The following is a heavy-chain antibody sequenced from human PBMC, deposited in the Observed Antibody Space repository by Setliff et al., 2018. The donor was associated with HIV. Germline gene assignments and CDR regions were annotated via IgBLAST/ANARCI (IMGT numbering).Heavy chain of an antibody. J-gene: IGHJ6*03. Sequence: GASVKVSCKASGGTFSSYAISWVRQAPGQGLEWMGGIIPIFGTANYAQKFQGRFTITTDESTSTAYMELTSLRFDDTAMYYCVRGVQSPPHYSYYYMDVWGEGTMVTVSS. CDR3: VRGVQSPPHYSYYYMDV. V-gene: IGHV1-69*05. D-gene: IGHD3-3*01. CDR1: GGTFSSYA. CDR2: IIPIFGTA.